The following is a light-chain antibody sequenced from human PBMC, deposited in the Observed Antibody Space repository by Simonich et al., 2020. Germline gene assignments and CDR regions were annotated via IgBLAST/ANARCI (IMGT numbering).Light chain of an antibody. Sequence: EIVLTQSPATLSLSPGERATLSCRASQSVSSNLAWYQQKPGQAPRLLIYGASTRATGSPARFSGSGSGTEFTLTISSLQAEDVAVYYCQQYYSTPLTFGQGTKVEIK. V-gene: IGKV3-15*01. J-gene: IGKJ1*01. CDR3: QQYYSTPLT. CDR2: GAS. CDR1: QSVSSN.